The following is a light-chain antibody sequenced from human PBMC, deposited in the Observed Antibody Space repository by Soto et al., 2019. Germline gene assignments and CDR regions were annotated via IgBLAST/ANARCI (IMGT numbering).Light chain of an antibody. CDR2: GVS. Sequence: EIVLTQSPGTLALSLGDGATLSCRASQTVNRNYLAWYHQKPGQPPRLLIYGVSNRATGVPDRFSGGGSGTEFPLTIFSLEPDDFGIYYCKQYFDSPRTFGQGTRVKVK. CDR1: QTVNRNY. CDR3: KQYFDSPRT. V-gene: IGKV3-20*01. J-gene: IGKJ1*01.